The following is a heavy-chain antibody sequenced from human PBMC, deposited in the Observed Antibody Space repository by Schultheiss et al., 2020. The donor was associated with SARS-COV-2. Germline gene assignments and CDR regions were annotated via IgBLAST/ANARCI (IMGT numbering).Heavy chain of an antibody. CDR1: GFTFSSYW. V-gene: IGHV3-7*01. J-gene: IGHJ6*02. D-gene: IGHD3-10*01. CDR2: IKQDGSEK. CDR3: ASHRVRGGPMDV. Sequence: GESLKISCAASGFTFSSYWMSWVRQAPGKGLEWVANIKQDGSEKYYVDSVKGRFTISRDNAKNSLYLQVDSLRAEDTAVYYCASHRVRGGPMDVWGQGTTVTVSS.